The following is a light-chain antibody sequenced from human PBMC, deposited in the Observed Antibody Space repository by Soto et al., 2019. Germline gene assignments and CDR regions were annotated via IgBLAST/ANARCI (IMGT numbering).Light chain of an antibody. CDR2: RAS. J-gene: IGKJ2*01. CDR1: QSVSSIY. V-gene: IGKV3-20*01. CDR3: QQYGGSPPYT. Sequence: EIVLTQSPGTLSLSPGERATLSCRASQSVSSIYLAWYQQKPGQAPRLLIYRASSRATGIPDRFSGSGSGTDCTLTISGLEPEDFAVYYCQQYGGSPPYTFGQGTKLEIK.